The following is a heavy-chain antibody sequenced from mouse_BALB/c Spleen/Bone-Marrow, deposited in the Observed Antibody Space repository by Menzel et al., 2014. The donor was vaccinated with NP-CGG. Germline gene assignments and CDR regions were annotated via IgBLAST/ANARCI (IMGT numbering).Heavy chain of an antibody. Sequence: DVKLVESGGGLVKLGGSLKLSCAASGFTLSSYYMSWVRQTPEKRLELVAAINSNGGSTYYPDTVKGRFTISRDNAKNTLYLQMSSLKSEDTALYYCARLGNDDAMDYWGQGTSVTVSS. V-gene: IGHV5-6-2*01. CDR3: ARLGNDDAMDY. CDR2: INSNGGST. J-gene: IGHJ4*01. CDR1: GFTLSSYY. D-gene: IGHD2-12*01.